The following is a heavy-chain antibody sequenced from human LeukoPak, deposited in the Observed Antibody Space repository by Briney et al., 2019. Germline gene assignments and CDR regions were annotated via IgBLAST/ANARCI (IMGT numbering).Heavy chain of an antibody. Sequence: PSETLSLTCAVHTGSFSGYYWTWLRQAPGKGLEWIGEINNSGVTYYNPSLETRVTISRDTSKIQFSLQLKSVSAADTAVYYCARGGTTYYYGSGTSPWGQGTLVIVSS. J-gene: IGHJ5*02. D-gene: IGHD3-10*01. V-gene: IGHV4-34*01. CDR2: INNSGVT. CDR3: ARGGTTYYYGSGTSP. CDR1: TGSFSGYY.